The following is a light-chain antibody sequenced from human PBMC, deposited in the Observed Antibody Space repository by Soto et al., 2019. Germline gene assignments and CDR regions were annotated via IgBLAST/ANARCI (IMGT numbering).Light chain of an antibody. CDR1: QSVSSSC. V-gene: IGKV3-20*01. J-gene: IGKJ2*01. CDR3: QQYGSSPRT. Sequence: EIVLTQSPGTLSLSPGERATLSCRASQSVSSSCLAWYQQKPGQAPRLLIYDASSRATGIPDRFNGSGSGTDFTLTISRLEPEDFAVYYCQQYGSSPRTFGQGTKLEIK. CDR2: DAS.